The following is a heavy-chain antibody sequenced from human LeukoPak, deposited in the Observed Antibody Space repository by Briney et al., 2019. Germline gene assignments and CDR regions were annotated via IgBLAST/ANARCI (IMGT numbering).Heavy chain of an antibody. CDR2: ITSSGGTK. V-gene: IGHV3-48*03. Sequence: PGGSLRLSCAASGFGFSSYEMNWVRQAPGKGLECISYITSSGGTKDYAKSVKGRFIISRDNAKNSLFLQMNSLTTEDTAVYYCARARGSDYYYYYMDVWGKGTTVTVSS. CDR1: GFGFSSYE. CDR3: ARARGSDYYYYYMDV. J-gene: IGHJ6*03.